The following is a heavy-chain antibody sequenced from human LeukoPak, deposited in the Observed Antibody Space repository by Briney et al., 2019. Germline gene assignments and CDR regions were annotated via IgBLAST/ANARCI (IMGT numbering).Heavy chain of an antibody. J-gene: IGHJ4*02. V-gene: IGHV4-39*01. CDR2: TYYSGST. CDR1: GGSISSSSYY. CDR3: ARGEGDWVNY. D-gene: IGHD2-21*02. Sequence: SETLSLTCTVSGGSISSSSYYWGWIRQPPGKGLEWIGSTYYSGSTYYNPSLKSRVTISVDTSKNQFSLKLSSVTAADTAVYYCARGEGDWVNYWGQGTLVTVSS.